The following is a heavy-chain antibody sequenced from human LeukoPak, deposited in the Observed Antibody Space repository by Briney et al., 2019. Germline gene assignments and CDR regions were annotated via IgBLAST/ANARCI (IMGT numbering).Heavy chain of an antibody. CDR2: INHSGST. V-gene: IGHV4-34*01. J-gene: IGHJ4*02. D-gene: IGHD4-17*01. Sequence: PSETLSLTCAVYGGSFSGYYWSWIRQPPGKGXEWIGEINHSGSTNYNPSLKSRVTISVDTSKNQFSLKLSSVTAADTAVYYCASMTTATSFNYWGQGTLVTVSS. CDR3: ASMTTATSFNY. CDR1: GGSFSGYY.